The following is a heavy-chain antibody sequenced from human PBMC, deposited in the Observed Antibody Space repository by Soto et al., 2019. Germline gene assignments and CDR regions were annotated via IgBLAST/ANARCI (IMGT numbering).Heavy chain of an antibody. CDR2: IHSDGNT. Sequence: GGLLRLSCAASGCIVNNNFISWVRQAQGKGLEWASIIHSDGNTYSADSVKGRFTISRDNFNNTVYLQMNSLRAEDTAVYYCERHQSNDYFHYGMDVWGQGTTVTVSS. CDR3: ERHQSNDYFHYGMDV. J-gene: IGHJ6*02. V-gene: IGHV3-53*01. CDR1: GCIVNNNF.